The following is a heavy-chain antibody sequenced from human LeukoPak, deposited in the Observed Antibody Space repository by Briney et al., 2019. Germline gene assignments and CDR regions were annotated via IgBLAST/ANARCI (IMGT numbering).Heavy chain of an antibody. Sequence: PSETLSLTCTVSGGSISSSSYYWGWIRQPPGKGLEWIGSIYYSGSTYYNPSLKSRVTISVDTSKNQFSLKLSSVTAADTAVYYCARQGVWYQLLCGWFDPWGQGTLVTVSS. CDR1: GGSISSSSYY. CDR2: IYYSGST. J-gene: IGHJ5*02. D-gene: IGHD2-2*01. V-gene: IGHV4-39*01. CDR3: ARQGVWYQLLCGWFDP.